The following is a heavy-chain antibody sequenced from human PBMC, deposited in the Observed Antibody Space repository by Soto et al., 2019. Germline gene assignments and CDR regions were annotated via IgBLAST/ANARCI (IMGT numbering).Heavy chain of an antibody. CDR1: GVTFSSET. J-gene: IGHJ4*02. D-gene: IGHD3-10*01. CDR3: ATELSENPASPFDA. Sequence: QVQLVQSGADVKKPGSSVKVSCQASGVTFSSETLGWVRQAPGQGLEWVGGIIPLFGTASYAQKFQGRVTITADECTSTVYMELSSLRSDDTAVYFCATELSENPASPFDAWGQGTLVTVSS. CDR2: IIPLFGTA. V-gene: IGHV1-69*01.